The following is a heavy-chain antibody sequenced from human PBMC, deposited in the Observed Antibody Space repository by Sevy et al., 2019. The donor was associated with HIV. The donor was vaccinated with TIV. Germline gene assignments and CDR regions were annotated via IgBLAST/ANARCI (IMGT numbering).Heavy chain of an antibody. CDR1: GGSFSGYY. Sequence: SETLSLTCAVYGGSFSGYYWSWIRQPPGKGLEWIGEINHSGSTNYNPSLKSRVTISVDTSKNQFSLKLRSVTAADTAVYYCARVPMTTVTTGGGWFDPWGQGTLVTVSS. D-gene: IGHD4-17*01. CDR2: INHSGST. V-gene: IGHV4-34*01. J-gene: IGHJ5*02. CDR3: ARVPMTTVTTGGGWFDP.